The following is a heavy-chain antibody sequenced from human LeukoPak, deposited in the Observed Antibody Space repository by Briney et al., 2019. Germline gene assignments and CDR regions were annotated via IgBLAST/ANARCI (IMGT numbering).Heavy chain of an antibody. Sequence: PGGSLRLSCAASGFTFSSYGMHWVRQASGKGLEWVAFIRYDGSNKYYADSVKGRFTISRDNSKNTLYLQMNSLRAENTAVYYCAKDLIAAAGTYYYSSMDVWGKGTTVTVSS. CDR2: IRYDGSNK. J-gene: IGHJ6*03. CDR1: GFTFSSYG. CDR3: AKDLIAAAGTYYYSSMDV. V-gene: IGHV3-30*02. D-gene: IGHD6-13*01.